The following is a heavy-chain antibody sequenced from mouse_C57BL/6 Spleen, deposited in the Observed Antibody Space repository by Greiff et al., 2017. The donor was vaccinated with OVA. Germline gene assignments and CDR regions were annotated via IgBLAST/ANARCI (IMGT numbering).Heavy chain of an antibody. CDR1: GYTFTDYY. J-gene: IGHJ2*01. CDR3: ARNYGSSYENYFDY. D-gene: IGHD1-1*01. Sequence: EVQLQQSGPELVKPGASVKISCKASGYTFTDYYMNWVKQSHGKSLEWIRDINPNNGGTSYNQKFKGKATLTVDKSSSTAYMELRSLTSEDSAVYYCARNYGSSYENYFDYWGQGTTLTVSS. CDR2: INPNNGGT. V-gene: IGHV1-26*01.